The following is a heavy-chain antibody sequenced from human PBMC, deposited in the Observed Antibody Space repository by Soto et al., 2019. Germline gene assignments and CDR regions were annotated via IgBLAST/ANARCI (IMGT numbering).Heavy chain of an antibody. CDR2: IYYSGST. D-gene: IGHD2-15*01. CDR3: ARGYCSAGSCLAEYFQH. CDR1: GGSISSSSYY. Sequence: QLQLQESGPGLVKPSETLSLTCTVSGGSISSSSYYWGWIRQPPGKGLEWIGSIYYSGSTYYNPSLKSRVTISVDTSKNQFSLKLSSVTAADTAVYYCARGYCSAGSCLAEYFQHWGQGTLVTVSS. J-gene: IGHJ1*01. V-gene: IGHV4-39*01.